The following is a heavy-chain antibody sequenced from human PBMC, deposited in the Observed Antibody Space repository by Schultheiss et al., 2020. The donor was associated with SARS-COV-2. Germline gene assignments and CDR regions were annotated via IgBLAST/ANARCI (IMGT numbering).Heavy chain of an antibody. Sequence: GESLKISCAASGFTFSSYGMHWVRQAPGKGLEWVAFIRYDGSNKYYADSVKGRFTISRDNSKNTLYLQMNSLRAEDSALYYCAKDGSEYYYGMDVWGQGTTVTVSS. J-gene: IGHJ6*02. V-gene: IGHV3-30*02. CDR3: AKDGSEYYYGMDV. D-gene: IGHD2-15*01. CDR1: GFTFSSYG. CDR2: IRYDGSNK.